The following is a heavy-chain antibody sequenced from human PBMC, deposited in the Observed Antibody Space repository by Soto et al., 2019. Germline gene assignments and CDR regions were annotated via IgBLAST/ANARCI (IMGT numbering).Heavy chain of an antibody. D-gene: IGHD6-13*01. CDR3: TRDAARDSSARGWFDP. CDR1: GFIFSSYA. Sequence: GGSLRLSCGVSGFIFSSYAMTWVRQAPGKGLEWVSTISSNSAYIYYTDALRGRFTISRDNAKNSLHLQMNSLRAEDTAVYYCTRDAARDSSARGWFDPWGPGTLVTVSS. J-gene: IGHJ5*02. CDR2: ISSNSAYI. V-gene: IGHV3-21*01.